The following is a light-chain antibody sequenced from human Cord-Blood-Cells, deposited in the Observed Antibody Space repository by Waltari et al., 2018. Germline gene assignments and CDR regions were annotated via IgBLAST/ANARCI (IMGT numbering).Light chain of an antibody. CDR2: EGS. CDR1: SSDVGSYNL. CDR3: CSYAGSSTWV. J-gene: IGLJ3*02. Sequence: QSALTQPASVSGSPGQSSTICGTGTSSDVGSYNLVSWYQQHPGKAPKLMIYEGSKRSSGVSNRFSGSKSGNTSSLTISGLQAEDEADYYCCSYAGSSTWVFGGGTKLTVL. V-gene: IGLV2-23*01.